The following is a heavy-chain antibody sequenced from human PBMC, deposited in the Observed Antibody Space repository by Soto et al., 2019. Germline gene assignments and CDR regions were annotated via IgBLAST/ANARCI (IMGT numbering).Heavy chain of an antibody. CDR3: ARTPRGLLYFQH. J-gene: IGHJ1*01. V-gene: IGHV1-69*02. D-gene: IGHD1-26*01. Sequence: QVQLVQSGAEVKKPGSSVKVSCKASGGTFGSYTISWVRQAPGQGLEWMGRIIPILGIANYAQKFQGRVTITADKSTSTAYMELSSLRSEDTAVYYCARTPRGLLYFQHWGQGTLVTVSS. CDR2: IIPILGIA. CDR1: GGTFGSYT.